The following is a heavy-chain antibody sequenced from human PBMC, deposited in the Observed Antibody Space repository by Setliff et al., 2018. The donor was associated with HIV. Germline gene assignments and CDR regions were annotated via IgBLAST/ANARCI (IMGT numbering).Heavy chain of an antibody. Sequence: GGSLRLSCAASGFTFSSYSMNWVRQAPGKGPEWVSCISSTGYTIYYADSVKGRFTISRDNAKNSLYLQMNSLRAEDTALYYCAKDGLTGVYSYYSMDVWGKGTTVTVSS. J-gene: IGHJ6*03. CDR2: ISSTGYTI. CDR1: GFTFSSYS. V-gene: IGHV3-48*04. D-gene: IGHD1-20*01. CDR3: AKDGLTGVYSYYSMDV.